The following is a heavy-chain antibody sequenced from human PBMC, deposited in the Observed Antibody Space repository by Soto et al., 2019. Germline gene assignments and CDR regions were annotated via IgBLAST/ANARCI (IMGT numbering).Heavy chain of an antibody. CDR1: GGTFSSYA. CDR2: IIAIFGTA. Sequence: QVQLVQSGAEVKKPGSSVKVSCTASGGTFSSYAISWVRQAPGQGLEWMGGIIAIFGTANYAQKFQGRVTITADESTSTAYMDLSSLRSEDTAVYYCARGRTRLWVWELPGGYGMDVWGQGTTVTVSS. V-gene: IGHV1-69*01. CDR3: ARGRTRLWVWELPGGYGMDV. J-gene: IGHJ6*02. D-gene: IGHD3-10*01.